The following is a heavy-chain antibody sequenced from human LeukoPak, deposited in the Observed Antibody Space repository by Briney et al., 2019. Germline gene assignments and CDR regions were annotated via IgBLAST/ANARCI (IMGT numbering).Heavy chain of an antibody. D-gene: IGHD3-10*01. CDR3: VADRGNWSGGDF. CDR2: IDSAGGRI. Sequence: GGSLRLSCAGSTFAFGGYWIHWVRQLPGKGLAWVSRIDSAGGRIQWADSVKGGFTISRDNAKNTVYLQMNSLRPEDSAVYYCVADRGNWSGGDFWGRGTLVIVSS. CDR1: TFAFGGYW. J-gene: IGHJ4*02. V-gene: IGHV3-74*01.